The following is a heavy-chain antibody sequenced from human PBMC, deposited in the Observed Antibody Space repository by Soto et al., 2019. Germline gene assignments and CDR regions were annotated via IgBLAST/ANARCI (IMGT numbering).Heavy chain of an antibody. CDR3: AKGAMVRGVIITGRLDY. V-gene: IGHV3-30*18. CDR2: ISYDGSNK. J-gene: IGHJ4*02. CDR1: GFTFSSYG. D-gene: IGHD3-10*01. Sequence: GGSLRLSCAASGFTFSSYGMHWVRQAPGKGLEWVAVISYDGSNKYYADSVKGRFTISRDNSKNTLYLEMNSLRAEDTAVYYCAKGAMVRGVIITGRLDYWGQGTLVTVSS.